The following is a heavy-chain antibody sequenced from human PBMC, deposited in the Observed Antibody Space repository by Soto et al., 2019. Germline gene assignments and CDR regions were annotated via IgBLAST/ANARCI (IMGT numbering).Heavy chain of an antibody. CDR1: GYSFTSYW. V-gene: IGHV5-10-1*01. CDR2: IDPSDSYT. J-gene: IGHJ4*02. D-gene: IGHD3-22*01. Sequence: PGESLKISCKGSGYSFTSYWISWVRQMPGKGLEWMGRIDPSDSYTNYSPSFQGHVTISADKSISTAYLQWSSLKASDTAMYYCARHENYYDSSGPWNYWGQGTLVTVSS. CDR3: ARHENYYDSSGPWNY.